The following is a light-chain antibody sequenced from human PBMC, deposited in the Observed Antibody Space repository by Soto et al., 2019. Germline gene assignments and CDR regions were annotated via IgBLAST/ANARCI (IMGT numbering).Light chain of an antibody. CDR1: QSVSSSY. CDR2: GVS. J-gene: IGKJ1*01. Sequence: EIVLTQSPGTLSLSPGERATLSCRASQSVSSSYLAWFQQKPGQAPRLLIYGVSTRATGIPDRFSGSGSGTDFTLTISRLEPEDFAVYYCQQYGSSPRTFGQGTNVEI. CDR3: QQYGSSPRT. V-gene: IGKV3-20*01.